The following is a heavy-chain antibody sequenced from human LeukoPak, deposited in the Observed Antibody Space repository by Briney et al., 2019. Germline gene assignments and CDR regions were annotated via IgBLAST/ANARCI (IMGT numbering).Heavy chain of an antibody. J-gene: IGHJ4*02. CDR2: INPNSGDT. V-gene: IGHV1-2*02. CDR3: ARGGLPVSFDY. CDR1: GYTFTGSY. D-gene: IGHD2-21*02. Sequence: ASVKVSCKASGYTFTGSYLHWVRQAPGQGLEWMGWINPNSGDTKYTQTFQGRVTMTRDTSINRAFMELSSLRSDDTALYYCARGGLPVSFDYWGQGTLGTGSP.